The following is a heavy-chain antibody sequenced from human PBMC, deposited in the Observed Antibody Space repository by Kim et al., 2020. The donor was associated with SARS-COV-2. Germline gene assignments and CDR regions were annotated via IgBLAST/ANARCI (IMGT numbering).Heavy chain of an antibody. CDR1: GGTFSSYA. CDR3: ARDPNYYGSGQYFQH. D-gene: IGHD3-10*01. V-gene: IGHV1-69*13. CDR2: IIPIFGTA. Sequence: SVKVSCKASGGTFSSYAISWVRQAPGQGLEWMGGIIPIFGTANYAQKFQGRVTITADESTSTAYMELSSLRSEDTAVYYCARDPNYYGSGQYFQHWGQGTLVTVSS. J-gene: IGHJ1*01.